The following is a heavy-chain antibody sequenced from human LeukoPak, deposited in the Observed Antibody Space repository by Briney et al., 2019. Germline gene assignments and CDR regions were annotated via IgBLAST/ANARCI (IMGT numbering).Heavy chain of an antibody. V-gene: IGHV4-39*01. CDR2: IYYSGST. D-gene: IGHD1-26*01. CDR1: GGSISSSSYY. CDR3: ARRSPKDYYYMDV. Sequence: SETLSLTCTVSGGSISSSSYYWGWIRQPPGKGLEWIGSIYYSGSTYYNPSLKSRVTISVDTSKNQFSLKLSSVTAADTAVYYCARRSPKDYYYMDVWGKGTTVTVSS. J-gene: IGHJ6*03.